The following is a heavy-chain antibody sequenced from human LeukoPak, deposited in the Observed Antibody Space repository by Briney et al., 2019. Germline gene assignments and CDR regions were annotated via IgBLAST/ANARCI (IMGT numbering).Heavy chain of an antibody. Sequence: GGSLRLSCAASGFSFSNYGMHWVRQAPGKGLEWVAFIRYDGSNKYFADSVKGRFTISRDNSKNTLYLQMNSLRAEDTAVYYCAREEGIDGSGYYYVLGYWGQGTLVTVSS. CDR1: GFSFSNYG. J-gene: IGHJ4*02. CDR3: AREEGIDGSGYYYVLGY. CDR2: IRYDGSNK. D-gene: IGHD3-22*01. V-gene: IGHV3-30*02.